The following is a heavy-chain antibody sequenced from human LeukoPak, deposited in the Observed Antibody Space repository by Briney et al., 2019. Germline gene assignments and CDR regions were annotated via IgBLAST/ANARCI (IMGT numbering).Heavy chain of an antibody. CDR2: ITSAGGYT. Sequence: GGSLRLSCEASGFSFSDYSMNWVRQAPGKGLAWVASITSAGGYTYYADSVKGRFTVSRDNARNSLFLQLNSLRAEDTAVYFCATPGGFVSTNALTGNWFMDVWGRGTTVTVSS. V-gene: IGHV3-21*06. D-gene: IGHD1-1*01. CDR1: GFSFSDYS. CDR3: ATPGGFVSTNALTGNWFMDV. J-gene: IGHJ6*03.